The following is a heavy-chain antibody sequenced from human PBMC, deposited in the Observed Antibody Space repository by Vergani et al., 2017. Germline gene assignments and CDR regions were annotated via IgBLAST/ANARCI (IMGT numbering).Heavy chain of an antibody. Sequence: QVQLQESGPGLVTPSATLSLTCAVSGYSISSGYYWGWIRQPPGKGLEWIGEINHSGSTYYNPSLKIRVTISVDPSKNQFSLKLSSVTASATAVYYCARRADIVVVPEPAPHYGMDVWGQGP. V-gene: IGHV4-38-2*01. D-gene: IGHD2-2*01. J-gene: IGHJ6*02. CDR2: INHSGST. CDR1: GYSISSGYY. CDR3: ARRADIVVVPEPAPHYGMDV.